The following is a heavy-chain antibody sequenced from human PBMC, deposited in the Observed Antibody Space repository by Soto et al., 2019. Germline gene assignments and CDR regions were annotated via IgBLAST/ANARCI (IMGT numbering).Heavy chain of an antibody. J-gene: IGHJ4*02. V-gene: IGHV3-23*01. CDR1: GFSFSTYA. CDR2: ISGSGGGT. CDR3: AKVTHDY. Sequence: EVQLLESGGGLVQPGGSLRLSCAASGFSFSTYAMSLVRQAPGKGLEWVSVISGSGGGTFYADSVKGRFTISRDNSKNTLDLQMTSLRAEDTAVYYCAKVTHDYWGEGTLVTVSS.